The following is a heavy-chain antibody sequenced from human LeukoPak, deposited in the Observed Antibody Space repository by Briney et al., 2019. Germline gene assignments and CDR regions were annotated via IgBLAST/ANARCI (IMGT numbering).Heavy chain of an antibody. J-gene: IGHJ6*02. Sequence: GASVKVSCKASGYTFTSYDINGVRQATGQGLEWMGWMNPNSGNTGYAQKFQGRVTMTRNTSISTAYMELSSLRSEDTAVYYCAREASLRYFDWFPNPYYYYGMDVWGQGTTVTVSS. D-gene: IGHD3-9*01. CDR2: MNPNSGNT. CDR3: AREASLRYFDWFPNPYYYYGMDV. V-gene: IGHV1-8*01. CDR1: GYTFTSYD.